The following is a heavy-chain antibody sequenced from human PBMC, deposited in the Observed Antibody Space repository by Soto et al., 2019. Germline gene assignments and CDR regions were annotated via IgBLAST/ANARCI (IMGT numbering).Heavy chain of an antibody. CDR3: ARWGLAYCGGDCYSEPIYGMDV. Sequence: ASVKVSCKASGYTFTGYYMHWVRQAPGQGLEWMGWINPNSGGTNYAQKFQGWVTMTRDTSISTAYMELSRLRSDDTAVYYCARWGLAYCGGDCYSEPIYGMDVWGQGTTVTVSS. CDR2: INPNSGGT. J-gene: IGHJ6*02. D-gene: IGHD2-21*02. CDR1: GYTFTGYY. V-gene: IGHV1-2*04.